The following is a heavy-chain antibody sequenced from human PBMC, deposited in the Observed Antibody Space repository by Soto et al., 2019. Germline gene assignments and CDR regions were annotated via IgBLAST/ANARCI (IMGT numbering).Heavy chain of an antibody. CDR2: INHSGST. D-gene: IGHD3-10*01. J-gene: IGHJ4*02. Sequence: SETLSLTCAVYGGSFSGYYWSWIRQPPGKGLEWIGEINHSGSTNYNPSLKSRVTISVDTSKNQFSLKLSSVTAADTAVYYCAKKRLTYYYGSGSPFDYWGQGTLVTVSS. CDR1: GGSFSGYY. V-gene: IGHV4-34*01. CDR3: AKKRLTYYYGSGSPFDY.